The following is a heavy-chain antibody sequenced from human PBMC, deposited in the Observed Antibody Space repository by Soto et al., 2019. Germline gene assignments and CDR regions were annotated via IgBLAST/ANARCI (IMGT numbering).Heavy chain of an antibody. D-gene: IGHD3-9*01. V-gene: IGHV4-59*08. CDR2: IYYSGST. CDR1: GGSISSYY. Sequence: SETLSLTCTVSGGSISSYYWSWIRQPPGKGLEWIGYIYYSGSTNYNPSLKSRVTISVDTSKNQFSLKLSSVTAADTAVYYCARLNYDILTGFGRGFDPWGQGTLVTVSS. CDR3: ARLNYDILTGFGRGFDP. J-gene: IGHJ5*02.